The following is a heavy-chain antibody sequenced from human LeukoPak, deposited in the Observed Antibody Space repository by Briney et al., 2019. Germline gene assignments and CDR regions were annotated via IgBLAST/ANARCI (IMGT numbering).Heavy chain of an antibody. CDR3: ARDLAWGAY. V-gene: IGHV3-21*01. D-gene: IGHD4/OR15-4a*01. CDR1: GFTLSNAW. CDR2: ITSSSSSI. J-gene: IGHJ4*02. Sequence: PGGSLRLSCAASGFTLSNAWMSWVRQAPGKGLEWVSSITSSSSSIYSADSVKGRHTISRDNAKNSLYLEMNSLRDEDTAVYYCARDLAWGAYWGQGTLVTVSS.